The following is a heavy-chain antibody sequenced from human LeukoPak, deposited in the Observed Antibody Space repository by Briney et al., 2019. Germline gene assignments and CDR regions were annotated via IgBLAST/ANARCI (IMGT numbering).Heavy chain of an antibody. V-gene: IGHV3-23*05. CDR3: AKGGYSSGWRNYFDY. Sequence: QTGGSLRLSCVASGFIFRGYGMTWVRQAPGKGLEWVSGIYTNGRTRYADSVNGRFTISRDNSKNTLFLQMHSLRVEDTAVYYCAKGGYSSGWRNYFDYWGQGTLVTVSS. J-gene: IGHJ4*02. CDR1: GFIFRGYG. D-gene: IGHD6-19*01. CDR2: IYTNGRT.